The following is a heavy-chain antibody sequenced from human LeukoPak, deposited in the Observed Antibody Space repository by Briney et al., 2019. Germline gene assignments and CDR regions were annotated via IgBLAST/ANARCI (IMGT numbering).Heavy chain of an antibody. CDR1: GFTFSSYA. J-gene: IGHJ4*02. Sequence: GGSLRLSCAASGFTFSSYAMHWVRQAPGKGLEYVSAISSNGGSTYYANSVKGRFTISRDNSKNTLYLQMGSLRAEDMAVYYCARVGYDILTGYYDYWGQGALVTVSS. V-gene: IGHV3-64*01. D-gene: IGHD3-9*01. CDR2: ISSNGGST. CDR3: ARVGYDILTGYYDY.